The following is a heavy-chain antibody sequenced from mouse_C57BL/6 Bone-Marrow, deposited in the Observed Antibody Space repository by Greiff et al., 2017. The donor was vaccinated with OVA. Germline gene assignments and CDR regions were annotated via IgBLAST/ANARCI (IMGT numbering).Heavy chain of an antibody. CDR1: GFNIKDYY. Sequence: VQLQQSGAELVKPGASVKLSCTASGFNIKDYYMHWVKQRPEQGLEWIGRIDPEDGETKYAPKLQGKATITADTSSNTTYLQLSSLTSEDPAVYYCASGTLFAYWGQGTLGTVSA. D-gene: IGHD3-3*01. J-gene: IGHJ3*01. CDR3: ASGTLFAY. V-gene: IGHV14-2*01. CDR2: IDPEDGET.